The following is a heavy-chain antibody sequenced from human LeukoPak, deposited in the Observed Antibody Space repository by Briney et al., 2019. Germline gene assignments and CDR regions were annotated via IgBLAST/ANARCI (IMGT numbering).Heavy chain of an antibody. CDR2: IIPIFGTA. D-gene: IGHD6-19*01. CDR1: GGTFSSYA. Sequence: SVKVSCKASGGTFSSYAISWVRQAPGQGLEWMGGIIPIFGTANYAQKFQGRVTITADESTSTAHMELSSLRSEDTAVYYCASSSGWPYNRFDPWGQGTLVTVSS. CDR3: ASSSGWPYNRFDP. J-gene: IGHJ5*02. V-gene: IGHV1-69*13.